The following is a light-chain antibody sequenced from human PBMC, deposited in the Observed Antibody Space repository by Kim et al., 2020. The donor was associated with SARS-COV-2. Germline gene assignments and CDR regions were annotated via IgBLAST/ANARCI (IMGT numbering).Light chain of an antibody. J-gene: IGLJ2*01. CDR3: NSRDSSGNLV. Sequence: SSELTQDPAVSVALGQTVRITCQGDSLRSYYASWYQQKPGQAPVLVIYGKNNRPSGIPDRFSGSSSGNTASLTITGAQAEDEADYYCNSRDSSGNLVVGG. V-gene: IGLV3-19*01. CDR2: GKN. CDR1: SLRSYY.